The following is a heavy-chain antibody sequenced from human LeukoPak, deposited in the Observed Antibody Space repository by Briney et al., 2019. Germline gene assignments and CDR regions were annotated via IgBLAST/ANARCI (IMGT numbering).Heavy chain of an antibody. V-gene: IGHV1-69*06. D-gene: IGHD6-19*01. Sequence: GASVKVSCKASGGTFSSYAISWVRQAPGQGLEWMGGIIPIFGTASYAQKFQGRVTITADKSTSTAYMELSSLRSEDTAVYYCARVGGSGWYRDWDYYYYMDVWGKGTTVTVSS. CDR1: GGTFSSYA. J-gene: IGHJ6*03. CDR2: IIPIFGTA. CDR3: ARVGGSGWYRDWDYYYYMDV.